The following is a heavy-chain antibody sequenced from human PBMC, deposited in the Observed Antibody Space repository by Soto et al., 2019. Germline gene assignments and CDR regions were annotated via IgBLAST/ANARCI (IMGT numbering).Heavy chain of an antibody. CDR2: IKQDGSEK. V-gene: IGHV3-7*03. J-gene: IGHJ4*02. Sequence: EVQLVESGGGLVQPGGSLRLSCAASGFIFTNYWMTWVRQAPGKGLEWVANIKQDGSEKYYVDSVKGRFTISRDNSKNSLYLQMNSLRTEDTALYYCAKSQGYYDSSGYFDFDYWGQGTLVTVSS. CDR3: AKSQGYYDSSGYFDFDY. CDR1: GFIFTNYW. D-gene: IGHD3-22*01.